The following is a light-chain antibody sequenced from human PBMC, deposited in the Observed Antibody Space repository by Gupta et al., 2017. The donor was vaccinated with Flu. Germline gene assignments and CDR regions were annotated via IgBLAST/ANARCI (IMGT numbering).Light chain of an antibody. CDR3: SSHAGRVTWV. V-gene: IGLV2-11*01. CDR2: DVT. Sequence: WYQQRPGKAPKLILYDVTERPSGVPDRFSGSKSGNTASLSISGLQADDEADYYCSSHAGRVTWVFGTGTTVTVL. J-gene: IGLJ1*01.